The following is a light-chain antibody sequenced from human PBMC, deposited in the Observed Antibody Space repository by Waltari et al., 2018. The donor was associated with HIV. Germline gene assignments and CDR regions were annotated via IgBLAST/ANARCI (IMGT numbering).Light chain of an antibody. V-gene: IGLV1-40*01. CDR1: SSHIGAGYD. Sequence: QSVLTQPPSVSGAPGQRVTISCPGRSSHIGAGYDVHWYQQLPGTAPKLLIYGNSNRPSGVPDRFSGSKSGTSASLAITGLQAEDEADYYCQSYDSSLSGYVFGTGTKVTVL. J-gene: IGLJ1*01. CDR3: QSYDSSLSGYV. CDR2: GNS.